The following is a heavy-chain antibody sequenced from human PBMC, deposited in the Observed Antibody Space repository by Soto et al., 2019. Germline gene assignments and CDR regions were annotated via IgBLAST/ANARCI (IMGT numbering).Heavy chain of an antibody. V-gene: IGHV3-30*18. J-gene: IGHJ3*02. CDR1: GFTFSTYG. CDR3: AKDQTQAFDI. CDR2: ISDDGNSK. Sequence: QVQLVESGGGVVQPGRSLRLSCPASGFTFSTYGMYWVRQAPGKGLEWVAVISDDGNSKYYADSVKGRFTISRDNSKNTVYLQMNSLRLEDTAVYYCAKDQTQAFDIWGQGTMVTVSS.